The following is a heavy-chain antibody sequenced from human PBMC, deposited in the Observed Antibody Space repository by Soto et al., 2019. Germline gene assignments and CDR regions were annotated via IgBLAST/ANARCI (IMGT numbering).Heavy chain of an antibody. V-gene: IGHV4-39*07. CDR1: GGSISSSSYY. J-gene: IGHJ6*02. CDR3: ARITGTEDGYYYYGMDV. Sequence: PSETLSLTCTVSGGSISSSSYYWGWIRQPPGKGLEWIGSIYYSGSTYYNPSLKSRVTISVDTSKNQFSLKLSSVTAADTAVYYCARITGTEDGYYYYGMDVWGQGTTVTVSS. CDR2: IYYSGST. D-gene: IGHD1-20*01.